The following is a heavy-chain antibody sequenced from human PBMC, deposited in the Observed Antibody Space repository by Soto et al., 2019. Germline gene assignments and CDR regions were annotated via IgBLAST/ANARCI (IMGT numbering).Heavy chain of an antibody. V-gene: IGHV3-9*01. J-gene: IGHJ4*02. D-gene: IGHD2-2*01. CDR2: ISWNSGSI. CDR1: GFTFDDYA. CDR3: AKDLYCSSTSCSVY. Sequence: EVQLVESGGGLVQPGRSLRLSCAASGFTFDDYAMHWVRQAPGKGLEWVSGISWNSGSIGYADSVKGRFTISRDNAKNSLYLQMNSLRAEDTALYCCAKDLYCSSTSCSVYWGQGTLVTVSS.